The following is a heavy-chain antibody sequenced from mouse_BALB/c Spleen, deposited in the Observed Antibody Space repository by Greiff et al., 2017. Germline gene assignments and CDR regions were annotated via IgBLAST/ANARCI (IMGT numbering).Heavy chain of an antibody. CDR1: GYTFTSYW. V-gene: IGHV1-5*01. CDR2: IYPGNSDT. J-gene: IGHJ2*01. Sequence: VQLKESGTVLARPGASVKMSCKASGYTFTSYWMHWVKQRPGQGLEWIGAIYPGNSDTSYNQKFKGKAKLTAVTSTSTAYMELSSLTNEDSAVYYCTRSFITTVVPLDYWGQGTTLTVSS. D-gene: IGHD1-1*01. CDR3: TRSFITTVVPLDY.